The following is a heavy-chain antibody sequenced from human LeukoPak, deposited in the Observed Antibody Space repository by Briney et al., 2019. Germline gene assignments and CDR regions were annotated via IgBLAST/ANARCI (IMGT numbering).Heavy chain of an antibody. Sequence: GRSLRLSCAASGLTFSSYAMHWVRQAPGKGLEWVAVISYDGSNKYYADSVKGRFTISRDNSKNTLYLQMNSLRAEDTAVYYCARPNYYDSSGYSEGFPNFDYWAQGTLVTVSS. CDR1: GLTFSSYA. CDR3: ARPNYYDSSGYSEGFPNFDY. V-gene: IGHV3-30-3*01. J-gene: IGHJ4*02. D-gene: IGHD3-22*01. CDR2: ISYDGSNK.